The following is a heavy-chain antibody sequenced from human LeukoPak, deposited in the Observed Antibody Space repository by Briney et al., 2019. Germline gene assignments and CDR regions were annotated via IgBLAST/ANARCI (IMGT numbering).Heavy chain of an antibody. J-gene: IGHJ4*02. V-gene: IGHV3-30*02. CDR1: GFTFSSYG. CDR3: AKTPYYYDSNGYYYFDY. CDR2: TRYDGSNK. D-gene: IGHD3-22*01. Sequence: GGSLRLSCAASGFTFSSYGMHWVRQAPGKGLEWVAFTRYDGSNKYYADSVKGRFTISRDNSKNTLYLQMNSLRAEDTAVYYCAKTPYYYDSNGYYYFDYWGQGTLVTVSS.